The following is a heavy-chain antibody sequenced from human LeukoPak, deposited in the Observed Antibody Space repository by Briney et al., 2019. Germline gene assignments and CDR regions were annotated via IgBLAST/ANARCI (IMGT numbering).Heavy chain of an antibody. D-gene: IGHD6-19*01. CDR2: IIPIFGTA. V-gene: IGHV1-69*05. CDR3: ASHPAVAGTSWFDP. Sequence: ASVKVSCKASGGTFSSYAISWVRQAPGQWLEWMGGIIPIFGTANYAQKFQGRVTITTDESTSTAYMELSSLRSEDTAVYYCASHPAVAGTSWFDPWGQGTLVTVSS. J-gene: IGHJ5*02. CDR1: GGTFSSYA.